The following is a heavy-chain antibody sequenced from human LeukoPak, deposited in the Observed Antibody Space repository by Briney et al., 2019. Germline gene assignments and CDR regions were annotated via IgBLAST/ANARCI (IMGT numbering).Heavy chain of an antibody. CDR1: GFTFRSYG. V-gene: IGHV3-30*02. Sequence: GGSLRLSCAASGFTFRSYGMHWVRQAPGKGLEWVAFIRYDGNNKYYADSVKGRFTISRDNSKNTVYLQMNSLRAEDTAVYCCAELGITMIGGVWGKGTTVTISS. CDR3: AELGITMIGGV. J-gene: IGHJ6*04. D-gene: IGHD3-10*02. CDR2: IRYDGNNK.